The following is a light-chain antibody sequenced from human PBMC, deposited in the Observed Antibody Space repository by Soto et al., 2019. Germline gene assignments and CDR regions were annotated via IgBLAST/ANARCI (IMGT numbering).Light chain of an antibody. J-gene: IGKJ4*01. CDR2: RAS. CDR1: QSVSSN. Sequence: EIVMTQSPATLSVSPGERATLSCRASQSVSSNLAWYQQKPGQAPRLLMYRASTRATGIPARFSGSGSGTEFTLTISSLQSEDFAVYYCQQYNKWPLTFGGGTKVEIK. CDR3: QQYNKWPLT. V-gene: IGKV3-15*01.